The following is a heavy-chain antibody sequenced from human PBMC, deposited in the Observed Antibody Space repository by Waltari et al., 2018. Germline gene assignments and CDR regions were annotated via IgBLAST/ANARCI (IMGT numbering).Heavy chain of an antibody. D-gene: IGHD5-18*01. Sequence: QVQLVQSGAEVKKPGSSVKVSCKASGGTFSSYTISWVRQAPGQGLEWMGRIIPILGIANYAQKFQGRVTITADKSTNTAYMELSSLRSEDTAVYYCARERYRRGGYSYGADYWGQGTLVTVSS. CDR2: IIPILGIA. J-gene: IGHJ4*02. CDR1: GGTFSSYT. V-gene: IGHV1-69*08. CDR3: ARERYRRGGYSYGADY.